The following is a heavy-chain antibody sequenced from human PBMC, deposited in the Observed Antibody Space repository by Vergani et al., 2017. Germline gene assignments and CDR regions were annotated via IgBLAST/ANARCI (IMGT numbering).Heavy chain of an antibody. Sequence: EVQLVESGGGLVKPGGSLRLSCAASGFTFSSYSMNWVRQAPGKGLEWVSSISSSSSYIYYADSVKGRFTISRDNAKNSLYLQMNSLRAEDTAVYYCAGWPCGGNSVFDYWGQGTLVTVSS. CDR3: AGWPCGGNSVFDY. D-gene: IGHD4-23*01. V-gene: IGHV3-21*01. CDR1: GFTFSSYS. CDR2: ISSSSSYI. J-gene: IGHJ4*02.